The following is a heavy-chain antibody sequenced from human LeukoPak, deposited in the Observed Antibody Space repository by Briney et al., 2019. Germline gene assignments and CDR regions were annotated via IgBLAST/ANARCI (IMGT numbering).Heavy chain of an antibody. D-gene: IGHD2-15*01. CDR3: AKARVVVAADY. V-gene: IGHV3-30*18. CDR1: GFTFSSYG. Sequence: GGSLRLSCAASGFTFSSYGMHWVRQAPGKGLEWVAVISYDGSNKYYADSVKGRFTISRDNSKNTLYLQMNSLGAEDTAVYYCAKARVVVAADYWGQGTLVTVSS. CDR2: ISYDGSNK. J-gene: IGHJ4*02.